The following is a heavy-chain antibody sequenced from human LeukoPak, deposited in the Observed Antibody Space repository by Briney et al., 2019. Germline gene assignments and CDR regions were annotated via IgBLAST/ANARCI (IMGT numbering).Heavy chain of an antibody. V-gene: IGHV4-34*01. Sequence: ETLSLTCAVXGGXFSXXYWSWIRQDPGKGPEWIGAISQSGSTNYNPSLKSRVTISVDTSKNQFSLKLSSVTAADTAVYYCARGAVVVVAAIISSNWFDPWGQGTLVTVSS. J-gene: IGHJ5*02. CDR3: ARGAVVVVAAIISSNWFDP. CDR2: ISQSGST. CDR1: GGXFSXXY. D-gene: IGHD2-15*01.